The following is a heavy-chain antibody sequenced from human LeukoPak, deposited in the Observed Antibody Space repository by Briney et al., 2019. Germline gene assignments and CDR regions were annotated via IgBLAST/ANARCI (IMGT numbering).Heavy chain of an antibody. J-gene: IGHJ3*02. CDR1: GFSFSVYS. CDR3: ARPSRWELFRYAFDI. CDR2: ISSNSGTI. V-gene: IGHV3-48*01. D-gene: IGHD1-26*01. Sequence: GGSLRLSCAASGFSFSVYSMNWVRQAPGKGLEWISHISSNSGTIYYADSVKGRFTISRDNARNSLSLQMNSLRAEDTAVYYCARPSRWELFRYAFDIWGQGTMVTVSS.